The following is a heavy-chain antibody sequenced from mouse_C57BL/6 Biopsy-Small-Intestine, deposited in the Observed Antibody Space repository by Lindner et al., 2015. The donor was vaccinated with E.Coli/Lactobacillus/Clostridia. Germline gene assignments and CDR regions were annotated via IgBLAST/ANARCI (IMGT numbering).Heavy chain of an antibody. CDR2: IDPSDSET. V-gene: IGHV1-52*01. D-gene: IGHD2-2*01. J-gene: IGHJ2*01. Sequence: VQLQESGAELVRPGSSVKLSCKASGYTFTSYWMHWVKQRPIQGLEWIGNIDPSDSETHYNQKFKDKATLTVDKSSRIAYMQLSSLTSEDSAVYYCARDHYGYDSYYFDYWGQGTTLTVSS. CDR3: ARDHYGYDSYYFDY. CDR1: GYTFTSYW.